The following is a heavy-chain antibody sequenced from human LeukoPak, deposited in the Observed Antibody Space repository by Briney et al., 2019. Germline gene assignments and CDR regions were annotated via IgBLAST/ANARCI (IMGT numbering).Heavy chain of an antibody. CDR1: GYSFTSYW. CDR3: ARPGTKDTFDI. J-gene: IGHJ3*02. V-gene: IGHV5-51*01. Sequence: GASLKISCQGSGYSFTSYWIGWVRQMSGKGLEWMGLIYPGDSDTRYSPSFQGQVTISADKSISTAYLQWSSLKASDPAMYYCARPGTKDTFDIWGQGTMVTVSS. D-gene: IGHD1-14*01. CDR2: IYPGDSDT.